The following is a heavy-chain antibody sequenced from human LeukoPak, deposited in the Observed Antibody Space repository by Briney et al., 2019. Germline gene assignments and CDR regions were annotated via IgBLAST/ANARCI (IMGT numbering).Heavy chain of an antibody. J-gene: IGHJ3*01. Sequence: GGSLRLSCVTSGFTFNIFAMSWVRQSPGQGLDGVSTIGGGDTYYADSVKGRFSISRDDLKNTVFLQMNSLRAEDTAIYYCAKDAFAGNGLYDALDHWGQGAMVTVS. D-gene: IGHD2-8*01. CDR1: GFTFNIFA. V-gene: IGHV3-23*01. CDR3: AKDAFAGNGLYDALDH. CDR2: IGGGDT.